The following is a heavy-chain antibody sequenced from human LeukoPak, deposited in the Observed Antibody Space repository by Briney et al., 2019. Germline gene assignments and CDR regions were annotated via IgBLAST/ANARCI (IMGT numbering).Heavy chain of an antibody. Sequence: GGSLRLSCAASGFTFSNAWMSWVRQAPGKGLEWVGRIKSKTDGGTTDYAAPVKGRFTISRDDSKNTLYLQMNSLKTEDTAVYYCTTLVGYYYDSSGYPSDYWGQGTLVTVSS. J-gene: IGHJ4*02. CDR3: TTLVGYYYDSSGYPSDY. D-gene: IGHD3-22*01. CDR2: IKSKTDGGTT. V-gene: IGHV3-15*01. CDR1: GFTFSNAW.